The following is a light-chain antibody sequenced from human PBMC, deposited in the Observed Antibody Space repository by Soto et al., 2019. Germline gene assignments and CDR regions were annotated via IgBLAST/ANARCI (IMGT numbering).Light chain of an antibody. CDR1: QSLFYTSNRKNN. J-gene: IGKJ4*01. CDR3: QQHYTSPLT. Sequence: DIVLTQSPAFLAVSLGERATVNCTSSQSLFYTSNRKNNLAWYQLKPGQPPKLLIYWASARGAGVPDRFSGRGAETDFSLTISDLQTEDVAIYFCQQHYTSPLTFGGGTKLEI. CDR2: WAS. V-gene: IGKV4-1*01.